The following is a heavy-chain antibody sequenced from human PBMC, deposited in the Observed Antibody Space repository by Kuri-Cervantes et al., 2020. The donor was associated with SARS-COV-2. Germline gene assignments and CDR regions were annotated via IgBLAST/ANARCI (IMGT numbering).Heavy chain of an antibody. V-gene: IGHV1-46*03. CDR2: INPSGGST. D-gene: IGHD3-10*01. CDR1: GYTFTSYY. J-gene: IGHJ6*03. Sequence: ASVKVCCKASGYTFTSYYMHWVRQAPGQWLEWMGIINPSGGSTSYAQKFQGRVTMTRDTSTSTVYMELSSLRSEDTAVYYCAREYYYGSGSYLGAYYYYYYMDVWGKGTTVTVSS. CDR3: AREYYYGSGSYLGAYYYYYYMDV.